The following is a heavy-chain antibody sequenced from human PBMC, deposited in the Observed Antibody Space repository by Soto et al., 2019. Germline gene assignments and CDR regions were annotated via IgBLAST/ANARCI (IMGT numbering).Heavy chain of an antibody. CDR3: ARDRDWAFDY. V-gene: IGHV3-48*04. CDR2: IFVGSTII. J-gene: IGHJ4*02. D-gene: IGHD3-9*01. Sequence: EVQLVESGGGLVQPGGSLRLSCVASGFTFSSYSMVWVRQAPGKGLVWVSYIFVGSTIIYYADSVKGRFTVSRDNAQNSVFLIINSLRAEDTAVYYCARDRDWAFDYWGQGTLVTVSS. CDR1: GFTFSSYS.